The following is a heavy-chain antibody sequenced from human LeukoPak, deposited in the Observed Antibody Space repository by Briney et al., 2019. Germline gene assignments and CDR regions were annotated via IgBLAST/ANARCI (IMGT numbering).Heavy chain of an antibody. J-gene: IGHJ4*02. Sequence: ASVKVSCKTSGYNFRHYGISWVRQAPGQGLEWMAWISAGYNGDLNSALKLRGRPTMTTDTSTSTAYMELRSLRSDDTAVYYCARDEKKYCSGGSCPAYFDYWGQGPLVTVSS. CDR1: GYNFRHYG. D-gene: IGHD2-15*01. CDR3: ARDEKKYCSGGSCPAYFDY. CDR2: ISAGYNGDL. V-gene: IGHV1-18*01.